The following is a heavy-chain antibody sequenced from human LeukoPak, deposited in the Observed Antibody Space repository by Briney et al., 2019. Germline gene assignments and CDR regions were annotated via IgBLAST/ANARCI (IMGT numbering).Heavy chain of an antibody. CDR1: GGSITSSSYY. Sequence: PSETLSLTCSVSGGSITSSSYYCAWIRQPPGKGLEWIGSIYYTGGTYYNPSLKNRLTISLGTSKNQFSLKLNSVTAADTAVYYCARGGGAGRAFDTWGQGTMVTVSS. J-gene: IGHJ3*02. CDR3: ARGGGAGRAFDT. D-gene: IGHD1-26*01. CDR2: IYYTGGT. V-gene: IGHV4-39*01.